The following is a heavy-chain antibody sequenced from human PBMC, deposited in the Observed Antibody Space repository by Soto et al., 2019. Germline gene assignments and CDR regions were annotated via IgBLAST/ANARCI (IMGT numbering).Heavy chain of an antibody. J-gene: IGHJ4*02. D-gene: IGHD3-3*01. Sequence: PSETLSLTCAVYGAPFSGDYWTWIRQPPGKGLEWIGEINHTGSTKYNPSLKSRVTISLDTSKNQFSLSLRSVTAADTAVYYCARGREIFGAVTPFEYWGQGTQVTVSS. CDR3: ARGREIFGAVTPFEY. V-gene: IGHV4-34*01. CDR2: INHTGST. CDR1: GAPFSGDY.